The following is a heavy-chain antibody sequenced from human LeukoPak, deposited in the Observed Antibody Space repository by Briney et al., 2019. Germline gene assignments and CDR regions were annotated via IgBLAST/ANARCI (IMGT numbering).Heavy chain of an antibody. J-gene: IGHJ4*02. CDR1: GFTFSSYW. Sequence: PGGSLRLSCAASGFTFSSYWMSWVRQAPGKGLEWVANIKQDGSEKYYVDSVKGRFTISRDNAKNSLYLQMNSLRAEDTAVYYCASLPDFWSGYYPYWSQGTLVTVSS. CDR3: ASLPDFWSGYYPY. CDR2: IKQDGSEK. V-gene: IGHV3-7*01. D-gene: IGHD3-3*01.